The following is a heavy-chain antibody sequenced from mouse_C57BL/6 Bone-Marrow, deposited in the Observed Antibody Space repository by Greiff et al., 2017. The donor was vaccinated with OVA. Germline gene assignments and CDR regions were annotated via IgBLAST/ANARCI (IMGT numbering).Heavy chain of an antibody. J-gene: IGHJ4*01. CDR3: ARIPGFYAMDY. V-gene: IGHV1-82*01. CDR1: GYAFSSSW. Sequence: VQLQQSGPELVKPGASVKISCKASGYAFSSSWVNWVKQRPGKGLEWIGRIYPGDGDTNYNGKFKGKATLTADKSSSTAYMQLSSLTSEDSAVYFCARIPGFYAMDYWGQGTSVTVSS. D-gene: IGHD3-1*01. CDR2: IYPGDGDT.